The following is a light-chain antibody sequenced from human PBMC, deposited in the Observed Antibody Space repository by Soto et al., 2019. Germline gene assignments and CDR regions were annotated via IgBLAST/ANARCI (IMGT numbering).Light chain of an antibody. CDR3: QQYDSPPRT. J-gene: IGKJ1*01. V-gene: IGKV3-20*01. Sequence: EIVLTQSPGTLSLSPGERATLSCRASQSVSASHLAWYQQKPGQAPRLLIYGASSRATGSPARFSGSGSGTDFTLTISRLEPEDFAVYYCQQYDSPPRTFGQGTKVEIK. CDR1: QSVSASH. CDR2: GAS.